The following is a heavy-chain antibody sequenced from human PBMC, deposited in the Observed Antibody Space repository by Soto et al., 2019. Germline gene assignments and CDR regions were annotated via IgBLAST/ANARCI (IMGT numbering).Heavy chain of an antibody. D-gene: IGHD3-22*01. CDR2: IYYSGST. Sequence: SETLSLTCTVSGGSVSSSSYYWGWIRQPPGKGLEWIGSIYYSGSTYYNPSLKSRVTISVDTSKNQFSLKLSSVTAADTAVYYCARPPTSHYYDSSGYYYRGFDPWGQGTLVTVSS. CDR3: ARPPTSHYYDSSGYYYRGFDP. CDR1: GGSVSSSSYY. J-gene: IGHJ5*02. V-gene: IGHV4-39*01.